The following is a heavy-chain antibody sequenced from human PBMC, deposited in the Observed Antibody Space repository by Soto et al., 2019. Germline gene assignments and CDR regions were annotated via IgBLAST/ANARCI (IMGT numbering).Heavy chain of an antibody. J-gene: IGHJ4*02. CDR1: GGTFSSYT. CDR3: ANRGYSYGFVIY. Sequence: ASLKVSCKASGGTFSSYTFSWVRQAPGQGLEWMGRIIPMLGIANYAQKFQGRVTITADKSTSTAYMELSSLRSEDTAVYYCANRGYSYGFVIYWGQGTLVTSPQ. V-gene: IGHV1-69*02. CDR2: IIPMLGIA. D-gene: IGHD5-18*01.